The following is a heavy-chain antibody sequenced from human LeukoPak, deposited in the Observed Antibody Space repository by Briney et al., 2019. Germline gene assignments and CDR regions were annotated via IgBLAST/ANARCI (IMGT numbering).Heavy chain of an antibody. CDR2: ISGSGRST. Sequence: GGSLRLSCAASGFKFDDYGMSWVRQAPGKGLEWVSGISGSGRSTYYADSVKGRFIISRDNSKNTVYLQMNSLRADDTAVYYCAKDLRGEDHSSWFSDWGQGTLVTVSS. V-gene: IGHV3-23*01. D-gene: IGHD6-13*01. CDR1: GFKFDDYG. CDR3: AKDLRGEDHSSWFSD. J-gene: IGHJ4*02.